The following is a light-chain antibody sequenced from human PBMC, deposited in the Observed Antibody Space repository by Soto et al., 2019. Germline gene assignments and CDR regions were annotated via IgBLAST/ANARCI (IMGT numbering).Light chain of an antibody. J-gene: IGKJ4*01. CDR1: QSVSSY. CDR3: QQRSDWPLT. V-gene: IGKV3-11*01. Sequence: TLSLSPGERVTLSCRASQSVSSYFAWYQQKPGLAPRLLIYDASTRAAGIPARFSGSGSGTDFTLTISSLEPDDFAVYYCQQRSDWPLTFGGGTKVDIK. CDR2: DAS.